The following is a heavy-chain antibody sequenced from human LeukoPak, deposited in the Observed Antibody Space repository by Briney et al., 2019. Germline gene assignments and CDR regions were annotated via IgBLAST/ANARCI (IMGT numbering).Heavy chain of an antibody. J-gene: IGHJ4*02. CDR2: INPNSGGT. D-gene: IGHD3-10*01. V-gene: IGHV1-2*02. CDR3: ARYYYGSGSYVPH. Sequence: GASLKVSCKASGYTFTGYYMHWVRQAPGQGLEWMGWINPNSGGTNYAQKFQGRVTMTRDTSISTAYMELSRLRSDDTAVYYCARYYYGSGSYVPHWGQGTLVTVSS. CDR1: GYTFTGYY.